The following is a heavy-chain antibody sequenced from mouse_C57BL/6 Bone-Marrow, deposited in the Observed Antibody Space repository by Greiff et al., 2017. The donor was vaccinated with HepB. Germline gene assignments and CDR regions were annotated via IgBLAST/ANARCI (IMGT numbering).Heavy chain of an antibody. V-gene: IGHV1-55*01. CDR2: IYPGSGST. CDR1: GYTFTSYW. J-gene: IGHJ2*01. Sequence: VQLQQPGAELVKPGASVKMSCKASGYTFTSYWITWVKQRPGQGLEWIGDIYPGSGSTNYNEKFKSKATLTVETSSSTAYMQLSSLTSEDSAVYYCARWDYDGPDYWGQGTTLTVSS. D-gene: IGHD2-3*01. CDR3: ARWDYDGPDY.